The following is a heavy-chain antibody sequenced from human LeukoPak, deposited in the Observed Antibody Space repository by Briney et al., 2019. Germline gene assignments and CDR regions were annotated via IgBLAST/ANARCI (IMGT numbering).Heavy chain of an antibody. V-gene: IGHV1-8*01. CDR3: ARGRVHDYGDYGWFDP. J-gene: IGHJ5*02. Sequence: GASVTVSCKASGYTFTSYDINWVRQAAGQGLEWMGWMNPNSGNTGYAQKFQGRVTMTRNTSISTAYMELSSLRSEDTAVYYCARGRVHDYGDYGWFDPWGQGTLVTVSS. CDR1: GYTFTSYD. D-gene: IGHD4-17*01. CDR2: MNPNSGNT.